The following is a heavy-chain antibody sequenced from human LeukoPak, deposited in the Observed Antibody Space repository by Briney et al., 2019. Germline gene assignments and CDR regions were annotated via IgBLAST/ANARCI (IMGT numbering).Heavy chain of an antibody. V-gene: IGHV4-39*07. CDR1: GGSISSSSYY. Sequence: SETLSLTCTVSGGSISSSSYYWGWIRQPPGKGLEWIGSIYYSGSTYYNPSLKSRVTISVDTSKNQFSLKLSSVTAADTAVYYCARGPTVTERNNWFDPWGQGTLVTVSS. J-gene: IGHJ5*02. D-gene: IGHD4-17*01. CDR3: ARGPTVTERNNWFDP. CDR2: IYYSGST.